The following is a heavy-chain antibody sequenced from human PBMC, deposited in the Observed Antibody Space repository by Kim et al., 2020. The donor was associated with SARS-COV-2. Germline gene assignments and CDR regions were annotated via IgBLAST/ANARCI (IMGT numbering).Heavy chain of an antibody. CDR3: AGVLLWFGEPGNAFDI. V-gene: IGHV1-2*02. CDR1: GYTFTGYY. Sequence: ASVKVSCKASGYTFTGYYMHWVRQAPGQGLEWMGWINPNSGGTNYAQKFQGRVTMTRDTSISTAYMELSRLRSDDTAVYYCAGVLLWFGEPGNAFDIWGQGTMVTVSS. CDR2: INPNSGGT. D-gene: IGHD3-10*01. J-gene: IGHJ3*02.